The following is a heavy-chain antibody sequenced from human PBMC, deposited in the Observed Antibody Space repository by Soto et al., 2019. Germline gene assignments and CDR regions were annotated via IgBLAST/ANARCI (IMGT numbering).Heavy chain of an antibody. CDR2: IDPSDSYT. V-gene: IGHV5-10-1*01. CDR3: ARPLITGTTDAFDI. D-gene: IGHD1-20*01. CDR1: GYSFTSYW. Sequence: GESLKISCKGSGYSFTSYWISWVRQMPGKGLEWMGRIDPSDSYTNYSPSFQGHVTISADKSISTAYLQWSSLKASVSAMYYCARPLITGTTDAFDIWGQGTMVTDSS. J-gene: IGHJ3*02.